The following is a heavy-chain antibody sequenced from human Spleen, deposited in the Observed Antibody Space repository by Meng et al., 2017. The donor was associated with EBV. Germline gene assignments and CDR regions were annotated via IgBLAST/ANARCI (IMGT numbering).Heavy chain of an antibody. CDR3: ALFVWGSYRDNWFDP. D-gene: IGHD3-16*02. CDR1: GGSISSNNW. V-gene: IGHV4-4*02. J-gene: IGHJ5*02. CDR2: IFHTGST. Sequence: GQLQESGPGLVKPSGTPSLTCAVSGGSISSNNWWNWVRQPPGKGLEWIGEIFHTGSTNYNPSLKSRVSISIDKSKNQFSLKLNSVTAADTAVYYCALFVWGSYRDNWFDPWGQGTLVTVSS.